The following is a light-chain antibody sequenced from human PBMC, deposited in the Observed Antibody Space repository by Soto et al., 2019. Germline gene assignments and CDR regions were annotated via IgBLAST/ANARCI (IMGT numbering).Light chain of an antibody. V-gene: IGKV3-20*01. J-gene: IGKJ5*01. CDR2: GAS. CDR1: QSVDSGF. CDR3: QQYGCSPLT. Sequence: EIVLTQSPGTLSLSPGERATLSCRASQSVDSGFLAWYQRRPGQAPRLLIYGASTRASGIPQRFSGGGSGTDFTLTISRLEPEDFAVYYCQQYGCSPLTFGQGTRLEIK.